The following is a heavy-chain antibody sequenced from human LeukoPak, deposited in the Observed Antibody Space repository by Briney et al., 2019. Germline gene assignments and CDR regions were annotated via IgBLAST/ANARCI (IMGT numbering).Heavy chain of an antibody. CDR2: INHSGST. CDR3: ARGPPYCSGGSCYSLEDY. V-gene: IGHV4-34*01. D-gene: IGHD2-15*01. Sequence: SETLSLTCAVYGGSFSGYYWSWIRQPPGKGLEWIGEINHSGSTNYNPSLKSRVTISVDTSKIQFSLKLSSVTAADTAVYYCARGPPYCSGGSCYSLEDYWGQGTLVTVSS. CDR1: GGSFSGYY. J-gene: IGHJ4*02.